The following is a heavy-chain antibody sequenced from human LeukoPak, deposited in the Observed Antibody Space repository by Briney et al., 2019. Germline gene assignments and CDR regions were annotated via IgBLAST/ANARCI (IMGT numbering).Heavy chain of an antibody. CDR2: IYTSGST. CDR3: ARDLAPGAPFDY. J-gene: IGHJ4*02. V-gene: IGHV4-4*07. CDR1: GGSISSYY. D-gene: IGHD7-27*01. Sequence: SETLSLTCTVSGGSISSYYWSWIRQPAGKGPEWIGRIYTSGSTNYNPSLKSRVTMSVDTSKNQFSLKLSSVTAADTAVYYCARDLAPGAPFDYWGQGTLVTVSS.